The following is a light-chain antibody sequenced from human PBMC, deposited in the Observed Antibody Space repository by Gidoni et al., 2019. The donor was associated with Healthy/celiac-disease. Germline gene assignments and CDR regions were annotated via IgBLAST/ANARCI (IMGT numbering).Light chain of an antibody. CDR3: QSYDSSLSGWV. Sequence: QSVLTQPPSVSGAPGQSVTISCTGSSSNTGAGYDVHWYQQPPGTAPKPLIYGNSNRPSGVPDRFSGSKSGTSASLAITGLQAEDEADYYCQSYDSSLSGWVFGGGTKLTVL. V-gene: IGLV1-40*01. CDR1: SSNTGAGYD. J-gene: IGLJ3*02. CDR2: GNS.